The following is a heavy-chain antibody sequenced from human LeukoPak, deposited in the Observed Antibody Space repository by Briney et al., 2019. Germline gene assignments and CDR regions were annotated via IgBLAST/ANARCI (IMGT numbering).Heavy chain of an antibody. CDR2: INHSGST. Sequence: PSETLSLTCAVYGGSFSGYYWSWIRQPPGKGLEWIGEINHSGSTNYNPSLKSRVTISVDTSKNQFSLKLSSVTAADTAVYYCARRRTYYYGSGSYSYWGQGTLVTVSS. CDR1: GGSFSGYY. J-gene: IGHJ4*02. CDR3: ARRRTYYYGSGSYSY. V-gene: IGHV4-34*01. D-gene: IGHD3-10*01.